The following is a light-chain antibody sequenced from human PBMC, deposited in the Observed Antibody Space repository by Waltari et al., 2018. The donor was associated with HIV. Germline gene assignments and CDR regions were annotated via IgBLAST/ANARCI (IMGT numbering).Light chain of an antibody. CDR2: CAS. CDR1: QSVGSN. J-gene: IGKJ1*01. Sequence: EIEMTQSPATLSVSPGERVTLSCRASQSVGSNLAWYQQRPGQAPRFLIYCASTRATGIPARFRGSGSGTEFTLTISSLQSEDFAVYYCQQYDIWPPAETFGQGTKVEIK. V-gene: IGKV3-15*01. CDR3: QQYDIWPPAET.